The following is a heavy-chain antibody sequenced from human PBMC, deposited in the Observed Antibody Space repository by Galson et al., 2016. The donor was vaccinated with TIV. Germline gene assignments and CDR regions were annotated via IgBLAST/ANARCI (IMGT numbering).Heavy chain of an antibody. CDR1: GDSVSSNSAA. D-gene: IGHD3-16*01. CDR2: TFYRSKWYN. Sequence: AISGDSVSSNSAAWNWFRQSPSRGLEWLGRTFYRSKWYNDYAPSVKSRITINPDTSKNQFSLQLNSVTPEDTAVYYCARATPSVFGIIMTLDSWGQGTLVTVSS. CDR3: ARATPSVFGIIMTLDS. J-gene: IGHJ4*02. V-gene: IGHV6-1*01.